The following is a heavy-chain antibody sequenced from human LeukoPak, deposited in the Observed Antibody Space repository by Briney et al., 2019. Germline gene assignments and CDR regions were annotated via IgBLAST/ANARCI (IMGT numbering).Heavy chain of an antibody. J-gene: IGHJ5*02. CDR1: GGSIGVSNW. V-gene: IGHV4-4*02. Sequence: SETLSLTCAVSGGSIGVSNWWSWVGQPPGKGLEWIGEIYHSGSTNYNPSLKSRVTISVDKSKNQFSLKLSSVTAADTAVYYCALTEGGLDPWGQGTLVTVSS. CDR2: IYHSGST. CDR3: ALTEGGLDP. D-gene: IGHD1-14*01.